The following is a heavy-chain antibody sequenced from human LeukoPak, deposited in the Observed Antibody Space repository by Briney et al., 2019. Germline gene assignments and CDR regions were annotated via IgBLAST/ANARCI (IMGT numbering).Heavy chain of an antibody. CDR2: IHYIGST. CDR1: GGSTSSYY. CDR3: ARALGADYGHFDL. V-gene: IGHV4-59*01. D-gene: IGHD4-17*01. J-gene: IGHJ2*01. Sequence: SETLSLTCTVSGGSTSSYYWNWIRQPPGKELEWIGYIHYIGSTNYNPSLKSRVTISVDTSKNQFSLKLSSVTAADTAVYYCARALGADYGHFDLWGRGNLVTVSS.